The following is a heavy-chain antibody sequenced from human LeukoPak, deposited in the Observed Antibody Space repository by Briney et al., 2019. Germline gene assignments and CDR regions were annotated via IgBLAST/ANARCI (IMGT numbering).Heavy chain of an antibody. CDR2: IRNSGTT. CDR1: GDSINNYY. V-gene: IGHV4-59*08. CDR3: ARHQKYGDYALDI. D-gene: IGHD4-17*01. J-gene: IGHJ3*02. Sequence: SETLSLTCTVSGDSINNYYWSWMRQPPGKGLEWIAYIRNSGTTNYNPSLKTRVTISMDTSTNQFSLKVTSVTAADTAVYYCARHQKYGDYALDIWGQGTMVRVSS.